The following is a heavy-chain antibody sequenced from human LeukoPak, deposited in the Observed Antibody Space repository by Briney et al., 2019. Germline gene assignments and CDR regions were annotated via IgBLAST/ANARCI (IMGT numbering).Heavy chain of an antibody. D-gene: IGHD4-17*01. CDR2: ISGSGDDT. Sequence: GGSLRLSCAASGFTFSSYNMSWVRQAPGKGLDWVSGISGSGDDTYYADSVKGRFTISRDKSKNTLYLQMNSLRAEDTAVYYCAKDSTVTTDWGQGTLVTVSS. V-gene: IGHV3-23*01. J-gene: IGHJ4*02. CDR1: GFTFSSYN. CDR3: AKDSTVTTD.